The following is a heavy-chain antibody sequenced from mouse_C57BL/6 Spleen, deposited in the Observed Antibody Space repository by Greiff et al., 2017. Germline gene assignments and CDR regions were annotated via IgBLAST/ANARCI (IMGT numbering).Heavy chain of an antibody. Sequence: EVKLVESGGGLVKPGGSLKLSCAASGFTFSSYAMSWVRQTPEKRLEWVATISDGGSYTYYPDNVKGRFTISRDNAKNNLYLQMSHLKSEDTAMYYCARDWEGFDYWGQGTTLTVSS. CDR1: GFTFSSYA. J-gene: IGHJ2*01. D-gene: IGHD4-1*01. V-gene: IGHV5-4*01. CDR3: ARDWEGFDY. CDR2: ISDGGSYT.